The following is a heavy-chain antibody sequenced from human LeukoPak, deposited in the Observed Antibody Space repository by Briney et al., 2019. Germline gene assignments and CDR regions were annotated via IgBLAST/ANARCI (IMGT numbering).Heavy chain of an antibody. J-gene: IGHJ4*02. Sequence: GGSLRLSCAASGLTLSDYYMSWIRQAPGKGLEWVSYISSSGSTIYYADSVKGRFTISRDNAKNSLYLQMNSLRAEDTAVYYCARDGAVVNFDYWGQGTLVTVSS. CDR3: ARDGAVVNFDY. V-gene: IGHV3-11*04. CDR2: ISSSGSTI. CDR1: GLTLSDYY. D-gene: IGHD3-22*01.